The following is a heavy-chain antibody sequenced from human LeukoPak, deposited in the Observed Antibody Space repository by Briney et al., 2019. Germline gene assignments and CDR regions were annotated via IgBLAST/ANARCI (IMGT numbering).Heavy chain of an antibody. CDR3: ARDGGVVRFLEY. Sequence: PSETLSLTCAVSGASISSHNWWWSWVRQPPGKGLEWVSYISSSSSTIYYADSVKGRFTISRDNAKNSLYLQMNSLRAEDTAVYYCARDGGVVRFLEYWGQGTLVTVSS. V-gene: IGHV3-48*01. CDR1: GASISSHN. D-gene: IGHD3-3*01. J-gene: IGHJ4*02. CDR2: ISSSSSTI.